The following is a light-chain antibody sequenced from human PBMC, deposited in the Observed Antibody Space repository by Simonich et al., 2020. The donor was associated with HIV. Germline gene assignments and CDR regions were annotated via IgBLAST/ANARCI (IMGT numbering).Light chain of an antibody. J-gene: IGKJ4*01. Sequence: DVVLTQSPLSLPVTLGQPASISCRSSQSLVHSDGKTYLNWFQQRPGQSPRSLIYKVSNRDSGVQDRFSGSGSGTECTLKISRVEAEDVGVYYCMQGTHWPPITFGGGTKVEIK. V-gene: IGKV2-30*02. CDR3: MQGTHWPPIT. CDR2: KVS. CDR1: QSLVHSDGKTY.